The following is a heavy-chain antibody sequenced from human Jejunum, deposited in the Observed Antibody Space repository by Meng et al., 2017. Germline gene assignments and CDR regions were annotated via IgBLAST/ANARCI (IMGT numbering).Heavy chain of an antibody. CDR1: GHTFNNCD. Sequence: VTKPGASWNDPCKDFGHTFNNCDRPWGRQAPGQGLDWMGPINPNSGGTNYAQKLQGRVTMTRDTSISTVYMELSSLRSDDTAVYYCAREIEAAGHAGLDYWGQGTLVTVSS. D-gene: IGHD6-13*01. CDR2: INPNSGGT. CDR3: AREIEAAGHAGLDY. V-gene: IGHV1-2*06. J-gene: IGHJ4*02.